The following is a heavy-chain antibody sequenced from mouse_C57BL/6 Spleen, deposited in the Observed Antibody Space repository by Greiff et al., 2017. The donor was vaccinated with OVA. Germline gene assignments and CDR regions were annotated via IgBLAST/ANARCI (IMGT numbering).Heavy chain of an antibody. CDR2: IDPANGNT. J-gene: IGHJ3*01. CDR3: ARSYYSNYEGAWFAY. CDR1: GFNIKNTY. Sequence: VQLKQSVAELVRPGASVKLSCTASGFNIKNTYMHWVKQRPEQGLEWIGRIDPANGNTKYAPKFQGKATITADTSSNTAYLQLSSLTSEDTAIYYCARSYYSNYEGAWFAYWGQGTLVTVSA. V-gene: IGHV14-3*01. D-gene: IGHD2-5*01.